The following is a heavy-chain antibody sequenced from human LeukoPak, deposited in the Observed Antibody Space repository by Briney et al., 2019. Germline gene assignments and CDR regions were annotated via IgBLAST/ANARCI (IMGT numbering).Heavy chain of an antibody. J-gene: IGHJ6*03. V-gene: IGHV3-48*01. CDR1: GFTFSTYS. CDR2: ISSSSSTI. D-gene: IGHD6-6*01. CDR3: ARGQQLGGFYYYYYMDV. Sequence: PGGSLRLSCAASGFTFSTYSMNWVPQAPGEGLEWVSYISSSSSTIFYADSVKGRFTISRDNAKNSMYLQMNSLRAEDTALYYCARGQQLGGFYYYYYMDVWGKGTTVTVSS.